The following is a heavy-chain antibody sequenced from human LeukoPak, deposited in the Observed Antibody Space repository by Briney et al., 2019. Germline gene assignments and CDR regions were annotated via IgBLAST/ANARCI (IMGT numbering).Heavy chain of an antibody. CDR3: ASEDYDILTGYYHFDY. Sequence: SETLSLTCTVSGGSISSYYWSWIRQPAGKGLEWIGRIYTSGSTNYNPSLKSRVTISVDTSKNQLSLKLSSVTAADTAVYYCASEDYDILTGYYHFDYWGQGTLVTVSS. CDR2: IYTSGST. V-gene: IGHV4-4*07. CDR1: GGSISSYY. D-gene: IGHD3-9*01. J-gene: IGHJ4*02.